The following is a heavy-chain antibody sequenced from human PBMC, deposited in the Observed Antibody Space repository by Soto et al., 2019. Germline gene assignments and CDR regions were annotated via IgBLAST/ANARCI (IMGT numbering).Heavy chain of an antibody. D-gene: IGHD2-15*01. V-gene: IGHV3-23*01. CDR1: GFTFSRYA. CDR3: AKRRGAGGHFDY. J-gene: IGHJ4*02. CDR2: VSTGGST. Sequence: DVQLLESGGGLVQPEGSLRLSCAASGFTFSRYAMGWVRQGPGKGLEWVAVVSTGGSTHYADSVRGRFTISRDNPKNTLSLQMNSLTAEDTAVYFCAKRRGAGGHFDYWGQGALVTVSS.